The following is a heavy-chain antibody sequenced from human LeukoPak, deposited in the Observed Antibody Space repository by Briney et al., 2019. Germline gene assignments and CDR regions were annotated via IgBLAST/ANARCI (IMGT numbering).Heavy chain of an antibody. J-gene: IGHJ4*02. CDR1: GFTFSSYA. CDR3: AKGTYYYDSSGYYSVRVIDY. D-gene: IGHD3-22*01. V-gene: IGHV3-23*01. Sequence: GGSLRLSCAASGFTFSSYAMSWVRQAPGKGLVWVSAISGSGGSTYYADSVKGRFTISRDNSKNTLYLQMNSLRAEDTAVYYCAKGTYYYDSSGYYSVRVIDYWGQGTLVTVSS. CDR2: ISGSGGST.